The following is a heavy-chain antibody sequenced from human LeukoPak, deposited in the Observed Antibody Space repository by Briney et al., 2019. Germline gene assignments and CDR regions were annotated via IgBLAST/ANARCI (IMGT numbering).Heavy chain of an antibody. CDR3: ARGFGQWLVPPYFDY. CDR1: GYTFTGYY. CDR2: MNPNSGNT. V-gene: IGHV1-8*02. Sequence: ASVKVSCKASGYTFTGYYMHWVRQATGQGLEWMGWMNPNSGNTGYAQKFQGRVTMTRNTSISTAYMELSSLRSEDTAVYYCARGFGQWLVPPYFDYWGQGTLVTVSS. D-gene: IGHD6-19*01. J-gene: IGHJ4*02.